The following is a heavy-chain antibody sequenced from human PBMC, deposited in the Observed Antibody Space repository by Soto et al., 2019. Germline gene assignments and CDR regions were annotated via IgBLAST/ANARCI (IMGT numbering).Heavy chain of an antibody. CDR1: GGSISSSSYY. D-gene: IGHD4-17*01. CDR2: IYYSGST. Sequence: PSETLSLTCTVSGGSISSSSYYWGWIRQPPGKGLEWIGSIYYSGSTYYNPSLKSRVTISVDTSKNQFSLKLSSVTAADTAVYYCARHIVRVAATVTNNWFDPWGQGTLVTVSS. V-gene: IGHV4-39*01. CDR3: ARHIVRVAATVTNNWFDP. J-gene: IGHJ5*02.